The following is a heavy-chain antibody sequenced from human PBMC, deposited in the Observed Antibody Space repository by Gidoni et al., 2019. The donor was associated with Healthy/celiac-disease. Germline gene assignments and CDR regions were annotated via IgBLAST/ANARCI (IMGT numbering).Heavy chain of an antibody. D-gene: IGHD2-8*01. CDR2: ISWNSGSI. V-gene: IGHV3-9*01. J-gene: IGHJ6*02. Sequence: DVQLVESGGGLVQPGRSLRLSCAASGFTFDDYAMHWVRQAPGKGREWVSGISWNSGSIGYADSVKGRFTISRDNAKNSLYLQMNSLRAEDTALYYCAYSWGYDPGYYGMDVWGQGTTVTVSS. CDR3: AYSWGYDPGYYGMDV. CDR1: GFTFDDYA.